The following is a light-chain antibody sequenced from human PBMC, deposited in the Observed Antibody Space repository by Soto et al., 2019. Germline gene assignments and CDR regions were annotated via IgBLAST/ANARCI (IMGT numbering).Light chain of an antibody. CDR3: QQTYSSPPGA. V-gene: IGKV1-39*01. CDR2: TAS. Sequence: DIQMTQSPSSLSGSVGDRVTITFRASQSIRNYLNWYQQKPGKAPKVLIYTASSLQSGAPSRFSGSGSGTDFTLSIGRLQPEDFATYYCQQTYSSPPGAFGQGAKVDIK. J-gene: IGKJ1*01. CDR1: QSIRNY.